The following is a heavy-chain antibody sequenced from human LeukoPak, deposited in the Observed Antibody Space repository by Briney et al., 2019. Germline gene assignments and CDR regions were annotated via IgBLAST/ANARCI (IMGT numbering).Heavy chain of an antibody. CDR1: GFAFSDYY. V-gene: IGHV3-11*01. CDR3: AKTPATVVKPADY. CDR2: ISSSGSTI. Sequence: TGGSLRLSCAASGFAFSDYYMSWLRQAPGKGLEWVSYISSSGSTIYYADSVKGRFTISRDNSKNTLYLQMNSLRAEDTAVYYCAKTPATVVKPADYWGQGTLVTVSS. D-gene: IGHD4-23*01. J-gene: IGHJ4*02.